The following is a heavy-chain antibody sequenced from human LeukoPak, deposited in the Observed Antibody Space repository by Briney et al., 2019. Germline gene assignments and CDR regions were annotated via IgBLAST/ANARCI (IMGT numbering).Heavy chain of an antibody. Sequence: GGSLRLSCAASGFTFSSYSMNWVRQAPGEGLELVSSISSSSSYIYYADSVKGRFTISRDNAKNSLYLQMNSLRAEDTAVYYCARWAITMVRDPPRSYGMDVWGKGTTVTVSS. V-gene: IGHV3-21*01. CDR2: ISSSSSYI. CDR1: GFTFSSYS. J-gene: IGHJ6*04. CDR3: ARWAITMVRDPPRSYGMDV. D-gene: IGHD3-10*01.